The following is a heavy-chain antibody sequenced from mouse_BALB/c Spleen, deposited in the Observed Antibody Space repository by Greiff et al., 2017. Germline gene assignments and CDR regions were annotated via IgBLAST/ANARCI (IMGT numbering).Heavy chain of an antibody. CDR2: INSNGGST. J-gene: IGHJ3*01. V-gene: IGHV5-6-3*01. CDR3: ARAYYRYDVWFAY. D-gene: IGHD2-14*01. CDR1: GFTFSSYG. Sequence: DVMLVESGGGLVQPGGSLKLSCAASGFTFSSYGMSWVRQTPDKRLELVATINSNGGSTYYPDSVKGRFTISRDNAKNTLYLQMSSLKSEDTAMYYCARAYYRYDVWFAYWGQGTLVTVSA.